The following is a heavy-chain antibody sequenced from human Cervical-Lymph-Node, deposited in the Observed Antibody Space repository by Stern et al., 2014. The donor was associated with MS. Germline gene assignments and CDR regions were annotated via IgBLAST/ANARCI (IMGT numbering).Heavy chain of an antibody. CDR2: IYPHDSDA. D-gene: IGHD3-10*01. J-gene: IGHJ4*02. V-gene: IGHV5-51*01. Sequence: EVQLVQSGAEVKKPGESLKISCKGSGYNFASYWIGWVRQVPGKGLEWMGIIYPHDSDARYTPSFQGQVTMSADKSIGTAYLQWSSLKASDTAFYFCARKGTYGLDYWGQGALVTVSS. CDR3: ARKGTYGLDY. CDR1: GYNFASYW.